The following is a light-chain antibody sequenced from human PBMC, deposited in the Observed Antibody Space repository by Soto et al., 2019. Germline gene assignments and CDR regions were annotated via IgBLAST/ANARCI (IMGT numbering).Light chain of an antibody. CDR3: MQAIRAPRT. J-gene: IGKJ1*01. Sequence: DIVLAQSPLSLPVTPGAPASISCSSSQSLLLSNGHIYLDWYLQKPGQSPQLLVYLGSIRASGVPDRFSGSGSGTDFTLKITRVEAEDVGVYYCMQAIRAPRTFGLGTKVEIK. V-gene: IGKV2-28*01. CDR2: LGS. CDR1: QSLLLSNGHIY.